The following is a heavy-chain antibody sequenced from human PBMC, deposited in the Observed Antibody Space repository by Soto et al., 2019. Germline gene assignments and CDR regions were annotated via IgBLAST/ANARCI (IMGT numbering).Heavy chain of an antibody. CDR2: ISAYNGNT. V-gene: IGHV1-18*01. D-gene: IGHD1-26*01. Sequence: QVQLVQSGAEVKKPGASVKVSCKASGYTFTSYGIIWVRQAPGQGLGWMGWISAYNGNTNYAQKLQGRVTMTTDTTTSKAYMELRSLRSDDTAVYYCAGDSGSYPHHCYYYGMDVWGQGTTVTVSS. CDR1: GYTFTSYG. J-gene: IGHJ6*02. CDR3: AGDSGSYPHHCYYYGMDV.